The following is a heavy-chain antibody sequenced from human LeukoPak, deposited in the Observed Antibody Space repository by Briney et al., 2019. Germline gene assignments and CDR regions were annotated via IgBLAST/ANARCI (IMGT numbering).Heavy chain of an antibody. CDR2: ISGDGGST. CDR3: AKDIRPREKGGYVWGSYRYGDYYGMDV. V-gene: IGHV3-43*02. D-gene: IGHD3-16*02. Sequence: GGSLRLSCAASGFTFDDYAMHWVRQAPGKGLEWVSLISGDGGSTYYADSVKGRFTISRDNSKNSLYLQMNSLRTEDTASYYCAKDIRPREKGGYVWGSYRYGDYYGMDVWGQGTTVTVSS. CDR1: GFTFDDYA. J-gene: IGHJ6*02.